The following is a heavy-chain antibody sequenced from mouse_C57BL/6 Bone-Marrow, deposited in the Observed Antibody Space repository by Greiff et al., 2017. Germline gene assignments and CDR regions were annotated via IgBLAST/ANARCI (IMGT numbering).Heavy chain of an antibody. V-gene: IGHV1-69*01. CDR3: AREELGFLRFAY. J-gene: IGHJ3*01. CDR2: IDPSDSYT. Sequence: VQLQQPGAELVMPGASVKLSCKASGYTFASYWMHWVKQRPGQGLEWIGEIDPSDSYTNYNQKFKGKSTLTVDKSSSTAYMQLSSLTSEDSAVYYCAREELGFLRFAYCGQGTLVTVSA. CDR1: GYTFASYW.